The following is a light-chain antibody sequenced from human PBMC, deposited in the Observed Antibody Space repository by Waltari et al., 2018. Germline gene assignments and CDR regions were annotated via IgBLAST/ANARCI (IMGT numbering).Light chain of an antibody. CDR2: WAS. CDR3: QQSFGTPVT. V-gene: IGKV4-1*01. CDR1: QTVLYSDNMNY. Sequence: DIVMTQSPDSLAVSMGEKATINCTSSQTVLYSDNMNYLGWYQQKPGQPPKLLINWASTRESGVPDRFSGSGSGTDFTRTISSLQAEDVAVYYCQQSFGTPVTFGQGTKVEIK. J-gene: IGKJ2*01.